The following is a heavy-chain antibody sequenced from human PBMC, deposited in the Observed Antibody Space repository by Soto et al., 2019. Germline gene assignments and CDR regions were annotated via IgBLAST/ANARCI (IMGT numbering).Heavy chain of an antibody. CDR2: IDPSDSYT. Sequence: PEESLKTSCQGSGYSFTSYWITWVRQMPGKGLEGMGRIDPSDSYTNYSPSFQGHVTISADKSISTAYLQWSSLKASDTAMYYCARESGYCSGGSCYYYYGMDVWGQGTTVTVSS. CDR1: GYSFTSYW. J-gene: IGHJ6*02. D-gene: IGHD2-15*01. CDR3: ARESGYCSGGSCYYYYGMDV. V-gene: IGHV5-10-1*01.